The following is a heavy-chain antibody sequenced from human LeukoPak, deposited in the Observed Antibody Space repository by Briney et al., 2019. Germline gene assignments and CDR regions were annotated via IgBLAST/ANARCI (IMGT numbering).Heavy chain of an antibody. CDR2: IIPILGIA. J-gene: IGHJ4*02. Sequence: SVKVSCKASGYTFTSYGISWVRQAPGQGLEWMGRIIPILGIANYAQKFQGRVTITADKSTSTAYMELSSLRSEDTAVYYCARAQVVVETFWDYWGQGTLVTVSS. CDR1: GYTFTSYG. V-gene: IGHV1-69*04. CDR3: ARAQVVVETFWDY. D-gene: IGHD2-15*01.